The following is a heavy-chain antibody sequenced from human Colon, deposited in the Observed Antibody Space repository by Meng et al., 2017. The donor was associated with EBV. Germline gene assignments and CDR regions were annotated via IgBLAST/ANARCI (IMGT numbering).Heavy chain of an antibody. J-gene: IGHJ4*02. CDR3: ARRPTGIDY. Sequence: HVQLTQWGAGLLKPSETLSLTCAVHGGSLSGAYWNWIRQPPGKGLEWIGEIIHGGSPSYNPSLKSRVTISIDTSKNQLSLMLSSVTAADTAVYYCARRPTGIDYWGQGTLVTVSS. V-gene: IGHV4-34*12. CDR1: GGSLSGAY. CDR2: IIHGGSP. D-gene: IGHD2-8*02.